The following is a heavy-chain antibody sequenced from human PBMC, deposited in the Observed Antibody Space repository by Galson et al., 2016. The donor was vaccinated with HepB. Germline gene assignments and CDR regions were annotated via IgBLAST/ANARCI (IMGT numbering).Heavy chain of an antibody. V-gene: IGHV3-7*01. CDR2: IKTDGREK. CDR3: ASAVRGYSVEI. J-gene: IGHJ3*02. D-gene: IGHD5-18*01. CDR1: GFTFSSYW. Sequence: SLRLSCAASGFTFSSYWMSWVRQAPGKGLECVANIKTDGREKYNVDSVKGRFTISRDNAKNSLYLQMNSLRAEDTALYYCASAVRGYSVEIWGQGTMVTVSS.